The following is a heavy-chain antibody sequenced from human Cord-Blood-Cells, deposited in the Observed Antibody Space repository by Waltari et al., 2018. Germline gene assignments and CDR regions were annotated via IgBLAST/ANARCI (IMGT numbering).Heavy chain of an antibody. CDR2: IYYSGST. Sequence: QLQLQESGPGLVKPSETLSLTCTVSGGSISSSSYYWGWIRQPPGKGLEWIGSIYYSGSTYYNPSRKSRVTISVDTSKNQFSLKLSSVTAADTAVYYCARLTYYDFWSGYYFDYWGQGTLVTVSS. V-gene: IGHV4-39*01. CDR1: GGSISSSSYY. CDR3: ARLTYYDFWSGYYFDY. D-gene: IGHD3-3*01. J-gene: IGHJ4*02.